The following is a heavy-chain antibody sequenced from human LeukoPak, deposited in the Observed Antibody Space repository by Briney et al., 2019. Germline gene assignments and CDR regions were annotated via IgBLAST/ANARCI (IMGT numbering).Heavy chain of an antibody. CDR3: ARDLRALGDYFDY. D-gene: IGHD7-27*01. Sequence: ASVKVSCKASGYTSSGYYLHWVRQAPGQGLEWMGRINPDTGSTKHAEKFQGRVTMTRDTSISVAYMELTTLRSDDAAVYYCARDLRALGDYFDYWGQGTLVTVSS. V-gene: IGHV1-2*06. CDR2: INPDTGST. J-gene: IGHJ4*02. CDR1: GYTSSGYY.